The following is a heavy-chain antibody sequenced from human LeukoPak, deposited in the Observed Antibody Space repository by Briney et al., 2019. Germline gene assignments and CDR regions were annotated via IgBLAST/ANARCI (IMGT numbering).Heavy chain of an antibody. J-gene: IGHJ4*02. V-gene: IGHV3-23*01. CDR1: GFTFSNYA. CDR3: AKWGDYDVLTGYYVSDY. CDR2: ITGGGSGI. Sequence: GASLRLSCAASGFTFSNYAMSWVRQAPGKGLEWVSAITGGGSGIYYADSMKSRFTISRDNSKNTLYLQINSLKAEDTAVYYCAKWGDYDVLTGYYVSDYWGQGTLVTVSS. D-gene: IGHD3-9*01.